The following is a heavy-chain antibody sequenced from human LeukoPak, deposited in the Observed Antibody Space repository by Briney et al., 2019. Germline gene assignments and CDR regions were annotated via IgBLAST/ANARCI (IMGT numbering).Heavy chain of an antibody. CDR1: GGSICSYY. D-gene: IGHD2-15*01. CDR2: IYYSGST. CDR3: ARERCSGGSCYLGGVLRGYFDS. J-gene: IGHJ4*02. Sequence: SETLSLTCTVSGGSICSYYWRWIRQPPGKGREWIGYIYYSGSTNYNPSLKSRVTISVDTSKNQFSLNLSSVTAADTAVYYCARERCSGGSCYLGGVLRGYFDSWGQGTLVTVSS. V-gene: IGHV4-59*01.